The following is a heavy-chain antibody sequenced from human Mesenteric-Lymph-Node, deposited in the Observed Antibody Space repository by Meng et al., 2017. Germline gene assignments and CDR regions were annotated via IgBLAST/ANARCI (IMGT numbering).Heavy chain of an antibody. D-gene: IGHD5-12*01. V-gene: IGHV3-33*01. J-gene: IGHJ4*02. CDR2: IWYDGSNK. CDR3: ARDADIVATILNY. Sequence: GELGGAGGGVVQPGGSLRLSCAASGFTFNFYGMHWVRQAPGKGLEWVAVIWYDGSNKYYADSVKGRFTVSRDNSKNTVYLEMNSLRAEDTAVYYCARDADIVATILNYWGQGTLVTVSS. CDR1: GFTFNFYG.